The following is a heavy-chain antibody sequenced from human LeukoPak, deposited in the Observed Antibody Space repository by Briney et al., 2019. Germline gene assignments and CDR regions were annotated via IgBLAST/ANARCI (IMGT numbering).Heavy chain of an antibody. V-gene: IGHV6-1*01. D-gene: IGHD2-2*01. CDR3: ARRLTQYDCFDP. CDR1: GDSVSSNSVT. CDR2: TYYRSTWYN. J-gene: IGHJ5*02. Sequence: SQTLSLTCAISGDSVSSNSVTWNWIRQSPSRGREWLGRTYYRSTWYNDYAVSVRGRITVNPDTSKNQFSLHLNSVTPEDTAVYYCARRLTQYDCFDPWGQGILVTVSS.